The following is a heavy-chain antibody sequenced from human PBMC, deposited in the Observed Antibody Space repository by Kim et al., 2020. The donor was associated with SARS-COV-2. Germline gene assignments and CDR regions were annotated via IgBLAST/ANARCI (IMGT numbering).Heavy chain of an antibody. CDR2: T. CDR3: ARGSPTNSFDY. D-gene: IGHD5-12*01. J-gene: IGHJ4*02. V-gene: IGHV3-66*01. Sequence: TNYADSVQDSFTISRDNSQNARYLQMNSLRAEDTAVYYCARGSPTNSFDYWGQGTLVTVSS.